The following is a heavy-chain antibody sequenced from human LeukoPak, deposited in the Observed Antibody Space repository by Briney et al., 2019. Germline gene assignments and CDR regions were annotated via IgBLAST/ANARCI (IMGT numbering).Heavy chain of an antibody. CDR2: TYYRSKWYN. CDR3: ARELDDSTNYFDY. Sequence: SQTLSLACAVSGDRVSSNSAGWNWLRQSPWRGLEGLGMTYYRSKWYNDYAVSVKSRITINPVTSKNQFSLQLNSVTPEDTAVYYCARELDDSTNYFDYWGQGTLVTVSS. D-gene: IGHD3-22*01. J-gene: IGHJ4*02. V-gene: IGHV6-1*01. CDR1: GDRVSSNSAG.